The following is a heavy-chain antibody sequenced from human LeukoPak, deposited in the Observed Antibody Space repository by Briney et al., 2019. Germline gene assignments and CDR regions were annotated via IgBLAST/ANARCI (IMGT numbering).Heavy chain of an antibody. D-gene: IGHD6-6*01. CDR2: IYYSGST. Sequence: SETLSLTCTVSGGSISSGDYYWSWIRQPPGKGLEWIGYIYYSGSTYYNPSLKSRVTISVDTSKNQFSLKLSSVTAADTAVYYCARDDEAARSYFDYWGQGTLVTVSS. CDR1: GGSISSGDYY. V-gene: IGHV4-30-4*08. J-gene: IGHJ4*02. CDR3: ARDDEAARSYFDY.